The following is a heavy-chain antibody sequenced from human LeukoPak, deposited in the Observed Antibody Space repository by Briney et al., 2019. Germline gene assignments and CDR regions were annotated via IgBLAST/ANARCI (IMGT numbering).Heavy chain of an antibody. CDR3: VRVRELLGFGGDY. CDR1: GDSISGYN. Sequence: PSETLSLTCTGSGDSISGYNWNWIRPPPGKGLEWIGFIYYSGSTNYNPSLKSRVTISVDTPKNQFSLKLSSVTAADTAVYYCVRVRELLGFGGDYWGQGTLVTVSS. CDR2: IYYSGST. D-gene: IGHD1-26*01. V-gene: IGHV4-59*08. J-gene: IGHJ4*02.